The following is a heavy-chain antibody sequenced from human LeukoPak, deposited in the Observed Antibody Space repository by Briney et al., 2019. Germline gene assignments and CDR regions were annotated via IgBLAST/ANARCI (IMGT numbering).Heavy chain of an antibody. J-gene: IGHJ4*02. V-gene: IGHV3-23*01. D-gene: IGHD2-2*01. Sequence: AGSLRLSCAASGFTFSSYAMGWVRQAPGKGLEWLSAISGSGGSTYYADSVKGRFTISRDNSKNTLYLQMNSLRAEDTAVYYCAKLRTHPRYWGQGTLVTVSS. CDR3: AKLRTHPRY. CDR2: ISGSGGST. CDR1: GFTFSSYA.